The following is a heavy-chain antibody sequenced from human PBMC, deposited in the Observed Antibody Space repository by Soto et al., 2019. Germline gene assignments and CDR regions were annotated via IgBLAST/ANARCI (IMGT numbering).Heavy chain of an antibody. V-gene: IGHV3-23*01. Sequence: EVQLLESGGGLLHPGESLRLSCITSGFTFSDYAMTWVRQAPGRGLEWVSSISASGGSKFYADSVKGRFTISRDSSTKTVYLQMNSLRAEDTATFYCVRSFYRGVLNGLTLDFWGQGAMVTVSS. CDR2: ISASGGSK. D-gene: IGHD3-10*01. CDR3: VRSFYRGVLNGLTLDF. J-gene: IGHJ3*01. CDR1: GFTFSDYA.